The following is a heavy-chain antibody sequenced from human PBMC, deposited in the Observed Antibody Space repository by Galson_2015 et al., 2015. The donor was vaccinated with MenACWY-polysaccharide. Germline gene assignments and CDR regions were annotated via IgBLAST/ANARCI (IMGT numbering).Heavy chain of an antibody. CDR3: AIDDLSSHYESRGYFDY. CDR1: GYTFRSSW. CDR2: IKGAGSSS. V-gene: IGHV3-74*01. J-gene: IGHJ4*02. Sequence: SLRLSCAASGYTFRSSWMHWVRQTPGKGLVWISPIKGAGSSSTYADSVKGRFTISRDNAKNTLYLQMNSLRADDTAVYYCAIDDLSSHYESRGYFDYWGRGTLVTVSS. D-gene: IGHD3-22*01.